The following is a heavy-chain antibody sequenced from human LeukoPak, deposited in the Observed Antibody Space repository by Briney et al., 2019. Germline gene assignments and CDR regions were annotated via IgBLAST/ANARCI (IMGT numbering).Heavy chain of an antibody. D-gene: IGHD2-2*01. J-gene: IGHJ4*02. CDR2: ISPGDSDA. CDR3: ARRYCSSTSCNPYFFDY. V-gene: IGHV5-51*01. Sequence: GESLKISCKGSGYTFTNYYIGWVRQTPGKGLEWMGIISPGDSDARYSPSFQGQVTISADKSISTAYLRWSSLRASDTAMYYCARRYCSSTSCNPYFFDYWGQGTLVTVSS. CDR1: GYTFTNYY.